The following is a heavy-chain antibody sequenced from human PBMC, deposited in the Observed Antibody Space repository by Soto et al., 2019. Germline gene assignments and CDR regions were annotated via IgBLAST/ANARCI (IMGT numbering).Heavy chain of an antibody. D-gene: IGHD3-22*01. V-gene: IGHV3-48*03. CDR2: ISGSGSTI. J-gene: IGHJ6*02. CDR1: VFTFIGYE. Sequence: GSLRLSCAASVFTFIGYEMNWVRQAPGKGLEWVSYISGSGSTIYYADSVKGRFTISRDNAKDSLYLQMNSLRAEDTAVYYCAREVVVFGVIIPTPMDVWGQGTTVTVSS. CDR3: AREVVVFGVIIPTPMDV.